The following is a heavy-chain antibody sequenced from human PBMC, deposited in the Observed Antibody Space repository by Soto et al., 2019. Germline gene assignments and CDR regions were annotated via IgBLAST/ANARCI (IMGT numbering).Heavy chain of an antibody. D-gene: IGHD3-10*01. CDR3: ARGVYGSGNYYTGPSAFDI. CDR1: GGTLSDHG. V-gene: IGHV1-69*06. Sequence: QVQLEQSGAEVKKPGSSVKVSYKASGGTLSDHGVAWLRQAPGQGLEWMGGTIPVFNTAKYAQKFQGRVNVTADKFTNIAYMELSSLRSEDTAFYFCARGVYGSGNYYTGPSAFDIWGQGTMVIVSS. J-gene: IGHJ3*02. CDR2: TIPVFNTA.